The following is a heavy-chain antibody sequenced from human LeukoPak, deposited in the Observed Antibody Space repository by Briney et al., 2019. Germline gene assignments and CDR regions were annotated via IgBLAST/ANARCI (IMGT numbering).Heavy chain of an antibody. CDR3: ARTGKYYDSSGYYDY. D-gene: IGHD3-22*01. CDR2: ISSSGSTI. Sequence: GGSLRLSCAASGFTFSDYYMSGIRQAPGKGLEWVSYISSSGSTIYYADSVKGRFTISRDNAKNSLYLQMNSLRAEDTAVYYCARTGKYYDSSGYYDYWGQGPLVTVSS. CDR1: GFTFSDYY. V-gene: IGHV3-11*01. J-gene: IGHJ4*02.